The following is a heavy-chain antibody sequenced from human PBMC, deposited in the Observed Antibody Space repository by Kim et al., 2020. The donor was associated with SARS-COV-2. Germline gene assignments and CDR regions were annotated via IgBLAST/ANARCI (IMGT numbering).Heavy chain of an antibody. V-gene: IGHV3-23*01. CDR2: ISGSGGST. CDR3: AKADRFYDYVWWPIRSYFDY. Sequence: GGSLRLSCAASGFTFSSYAMSWVRQAPGKGLEWVSAISGSGGSTYYADSVKGRFTISRDNSKNTLYLQMNSLRAEDTAVYYCAKADRFYDYVWWPIRSYFDYWGQGTLVTVSS. CDR1: GFTFSSYA. J-gene: IGHJ4*02. D-gene: IGHD3-16*01.